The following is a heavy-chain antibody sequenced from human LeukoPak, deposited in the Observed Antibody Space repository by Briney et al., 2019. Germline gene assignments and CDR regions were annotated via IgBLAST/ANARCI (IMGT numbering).Heavy chain of an antibody. J-gene: IGHJ5*02. CDR2: ISAYNGNT. CDR3: ARKTQDSGSSGWFDP. D-gene: IGHD6-6*01. V-gene: IGHV1-18*01. CDR1: GGTFSSYG. Sequence: ASVKVSCKASGGTFSSYGISWVRQAPGQGLEWMGWISAYNGNTNYAQKLQGRVTMTTDTSTSTAYMELRSLRSDDTAVYYCARKTQDSGSSGWFDPWGQGTLVTVSS.